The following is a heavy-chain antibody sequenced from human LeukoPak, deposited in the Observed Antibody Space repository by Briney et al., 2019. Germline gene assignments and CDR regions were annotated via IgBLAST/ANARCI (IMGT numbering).Heavy chain of an antibody. CDR1: GFTFSNYA. CDR3: VFCSGGSCYNPIDY. J-gene: IGHJ4*02. Sequence: GGSLRLSCAASGFTFSNYAMTWVRQAPGKGLAWVSTITGSGAVTYYADSVEGRFTISRDNSKKTLYLHMNILRAEDTAVYYCVFCSGGSCYNPIDYGAQGPLVIVPS. D-gene: IGHD2-15*01. CDR2: ITGSGAVT. V-gene: IGHV3-23*01.